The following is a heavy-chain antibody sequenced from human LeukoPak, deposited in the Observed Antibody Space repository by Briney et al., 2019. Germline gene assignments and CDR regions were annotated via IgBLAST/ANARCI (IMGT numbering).Heavy chain of an antibody. CDR2: IYYSGST. V-gene: IGHV4-59*01. J-gene: IGHJ4*02. D-gene: IGHD1/OR15-1a*01. CDR1: GGSISSYY. Sequence: SETLSLTCTVSGGSISSYYWSWIRQPPGKGLEWMGDIYYSGSTNYNPSLKSRVTISVDTSKNQFSLKLSSVTAADTAVYYCARANWAGTMFDYWGQGTLVTVSS. CDR3: ARANWAGTMFDY.